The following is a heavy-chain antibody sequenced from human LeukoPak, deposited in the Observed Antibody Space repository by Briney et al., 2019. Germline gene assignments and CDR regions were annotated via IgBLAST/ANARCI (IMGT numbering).Heavy chain of an antibody. D-gene: IGHD2-2*01. CDR2: ISGSGDNT. J-gene: IGHJ4*02. Sequence: GGSLRLSCAASGFSFSSYAMSWVRQAPGKGLEWVSSISGSGDNTYYAESVKGRFTISRDNSKNTLFLQMNSLRAEDTAVYYCAKGRLVPAAVFDYWGQGTPVTVSS. CDR1: GFSFSSYA. CDR3: AKGRLVPAAVFDY. V-gene: IGHV3-23*01.